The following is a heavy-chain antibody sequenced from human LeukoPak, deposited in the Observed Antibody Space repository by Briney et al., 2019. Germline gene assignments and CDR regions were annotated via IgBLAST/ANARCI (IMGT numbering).Heavy chain of an antibody. J-gene: IGHJ4*02. Sequence: SETLSLTCTVSAGSISSCYWSWIRQPPGKGLEWIGYIYYSGSTNYNLSLKSRVTISVDTSKNQFSLKLSSVTAADTAVYYCARSGSSGYYLYFDYWGQGTLVTVSS. D-gene: IGHD3-22*01. V-gene: IGHV4-59*01. CDR1: AGSISSCY. CDR3: ARSGSSGYYLYFDY. CDR2: IYYSGST.